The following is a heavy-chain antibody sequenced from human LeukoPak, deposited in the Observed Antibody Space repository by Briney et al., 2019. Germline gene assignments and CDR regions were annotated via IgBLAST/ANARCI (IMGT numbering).Heavy chain of an antibody. CDR1: GVSISSSNW. V-gene: IGHV4-4*02. Sequence: SGTLSLTCAVSGVSISSSNWWSWVRQPPGKGLEWIGEIYHSGSTNYNPSLKSRVTISVDKSKNQFSLKLSSVTAADTAVYYCARAIVVVSEKDPSWFDPWGQGTLVTVSS. CDR2: IYHSGST. J-gene: IGHJ5*02. D-gene: IGHD2-15*01. CDR3: ARAIVVVSEKDPSWFDP.